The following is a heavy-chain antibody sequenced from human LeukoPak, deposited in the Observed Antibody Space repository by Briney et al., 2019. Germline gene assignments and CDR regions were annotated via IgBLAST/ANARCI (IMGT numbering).Heavy chain of an antibody. D-gene: IGHD3-10*01. CDR2: ISFDGTNT. J-gene: IGHJ4*02. CDR1: GFTFSRYG. Sequence: GGSLRLSCAASGFTFSRYGIHWVRKAPGKGLVWVAVISFDGTNTYYADSVKGRFTISRDNSKNTVYLQMNSLRADDTAVYYCAKDGDWFGEFADSWGQGTLVTVFS. CDR3: AKDGDWFGEFADS. V-gene: IGHV3-30*18.